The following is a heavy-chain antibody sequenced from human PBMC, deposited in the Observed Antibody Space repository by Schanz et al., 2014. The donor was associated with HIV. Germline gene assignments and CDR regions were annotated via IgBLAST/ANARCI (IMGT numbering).Heavy chain of an antibody. CDR2: MNPHSGNT. CDR3: ARDLRASSVASLDY. J-gene: IGHJ4*02. Sequence: QVQLVQSGAEVTKPGASVKVSCKASGYTFTSYDINWVRQATGQGLEWMGWMNPHSGNTKYAQKFQGRVTMTTDTFTRTTYMELRSLRSDDTAVYYCARDLRASSVASLDYWGQGTLVTVSS. CDR1: GYTFTSYD. D-gene: IGHD3-22*01. V-gene: IGHV1-8*01.